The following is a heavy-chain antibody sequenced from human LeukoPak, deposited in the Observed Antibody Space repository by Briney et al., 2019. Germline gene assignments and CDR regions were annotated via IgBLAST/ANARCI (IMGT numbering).Heavy chain of an antibody. CDR1: GGSISSGDYY. D-gene: IGHD3-3*01. CDR3: ARSYDFWSGYPHYFDY. CDR2: IYYSGST. V-gene: IGHV4-30-4*01. Sequence: SQTLPLTCTVSGGSISSGDYYWSWIRQPPGKGLEWIGYIYYSGSTYYNPSLKSRVTISVDTSKNQFSLKLSSVTAADTAVYYCARSYDFWSGYPHYFDYWGQGTLVTVSS. J-gene: IGHJ4*02.